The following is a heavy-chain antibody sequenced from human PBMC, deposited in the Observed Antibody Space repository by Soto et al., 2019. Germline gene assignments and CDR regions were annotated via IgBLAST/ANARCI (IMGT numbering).Heavy chain of an antibody. J-gene: IGHJ4*02. CDR2: IYYSGST. V-gene: IGHV4-39*05. CDR3: AKVLRRSTTVDY. CDR1: GGSISSSSYY. Sequence: SETPSLTCTVSGGSISSSSYYWGWIRQPPGKGLEWIGSIYYSGSTYYNPSLKSRVTISVDTSKNQFSLKLSSVTAADTAVYYCAKVLRRSTTVDYWGQGTLVTVSS. D-gene: IGHD2-2*01.